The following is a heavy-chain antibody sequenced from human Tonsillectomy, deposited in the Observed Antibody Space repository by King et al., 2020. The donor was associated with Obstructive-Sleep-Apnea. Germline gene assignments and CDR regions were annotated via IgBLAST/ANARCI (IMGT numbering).Heavy chain of an antibody. CDR2: SYWDGDE. J-gene: IGHJ4*02. V-gene: IGHV2-5*02. D-gene: IGHD3-22*01. Sequence: ITLKESGPTLVKATQTLTLTCTCSGVSLSTSGVGVGWIRQPPGKALEWLALSYWDGDELYSPSLKDKLTITKDSSKNKVGLRMTNMDPVDAATYYCALRVDSYSDMSGYYFDYWGQGTRVTVSS. CDR3: ALRVDSYSDMSGYYFDY. CDR1: GVSLSTSGVG.